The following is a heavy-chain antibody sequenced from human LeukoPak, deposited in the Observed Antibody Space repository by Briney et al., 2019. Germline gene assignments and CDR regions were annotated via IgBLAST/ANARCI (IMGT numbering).Heavy chain of an antibody. CDR1: GGSFSGYY. J-gene: IGHJ5*02. Sequence: SETLSLTCAVYGGSFSGYYWSWIRQPAGKGLEWIGRIYTSGSTNYNPSLKSRVTISVDTSKNQFSLKLSSVTAADTAVYYCARGDLGGYFDWLLFDPWGQGTLVTVSS. CDR2: IYTSGST. D-gene: IGHD3-9*01. V-gene: IGHV4-59*10. CDR3: ARGDLGGYFDWLLFDP.